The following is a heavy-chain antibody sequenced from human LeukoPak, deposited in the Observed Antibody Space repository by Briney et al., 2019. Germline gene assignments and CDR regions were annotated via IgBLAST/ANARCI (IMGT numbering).Heavy chain of an antibody. CDR2: ISSSGSTI. V-gene: IGHV3-48*04. CDR3: ARGVRRYCSSTSCYPFGY. J-gene: IGHJ4*02. Sequence: GGSLRLSCAASGFTFSSYAMSWVRQAPGKGLEWVSYISSSGSTIYYADSVKGRFTISRDNAKNSLYLQMNSLRAEDTAVYYCARGVRRYCSSTSCYPFGYWGQGTLVTVSS. D-gene: IGHD2-2*01. CDR1: GFTFSSYA.